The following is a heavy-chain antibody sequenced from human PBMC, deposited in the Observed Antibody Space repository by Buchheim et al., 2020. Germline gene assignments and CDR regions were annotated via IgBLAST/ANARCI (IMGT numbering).Heavy chain of an antibody. V-gene: IGHV3-30*18. CDR2: ISYDGSNK. Sequence: QVQLVESGGGVVQPGRSLRLSCAASGFTFSSYGMHWVRQAPGKGLEWVAVISYDGSNKYYADSVKGRFTISRDNSKQTLYLQMNSLRAEDTAVYYCAKRPGRKDYFDYWGQGTL. CDR1: GFTFSSYG. D-gene: IGHD1-26*01. J-gene: IGHJ4*02. CDR3: AKRPGRKDYFDY.